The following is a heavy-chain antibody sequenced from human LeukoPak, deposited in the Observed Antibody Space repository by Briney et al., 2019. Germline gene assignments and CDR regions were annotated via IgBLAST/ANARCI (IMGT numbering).Heavy chain of an antibody. CDR1: GGSFSGYY. CDR3: AREGPLDYSNSPTWFDP. J-gene: IGHJ5*02. D-gene: IGHD4-11*01. CDR2: INHSGST. Sequence: SETLTLTCAVYGGSFSGYYWSWIRQPPGKGLEWIGEINHSGSTNYNPSLKSRVTISVDTSKNQFSLKLSSVTAADTAVYYCAREGPLDYSNSPTWFDPWGQGTLATVSS. V-gene: IGHV4-34*01.